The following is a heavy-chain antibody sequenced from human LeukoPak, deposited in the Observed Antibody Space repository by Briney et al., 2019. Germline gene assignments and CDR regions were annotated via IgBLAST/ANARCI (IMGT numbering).Heavy chain of an antibody. V-gene: IGHV4-61*02. D-gene: IGHD6-13*01. CDR1: GGSISSGSYY. CDR2: IYTSGST. Sequence: SGTLSLTCTGSGGSISSGSYYWSWIRQPAGKGLEWIGRIYTSGSTNYNPSLKSRVTISVDTSKNQFSLKLSSVTAADTAVYYCARVGAAGTPYYYYMDVWGKGTTVTVSS. CDR3: ARVGAAGTPYYYYMDV. J-gene: IGHJ6*03.